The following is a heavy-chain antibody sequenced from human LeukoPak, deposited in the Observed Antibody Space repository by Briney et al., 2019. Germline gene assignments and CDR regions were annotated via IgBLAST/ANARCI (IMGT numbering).Heavy chain of an antibody. V-gene: IGHV3-48*03. J-gene: IGHJ6*02. Sequence: GGSLRLSCAAFGFAFSSYEMNWVRQAPGKGLEWVSYISSSASSIFYADSVKGRFTISRDIPKNSLYLQMNSLRAEDTALYYCARDLHYYVAMDVWGQGTTVTVSS. D-gene: IGHD3-10*02. CDR3: ARDLHYYVAMDV. CDR1: GFAFSSYE. CDR2: ISSSASSI.